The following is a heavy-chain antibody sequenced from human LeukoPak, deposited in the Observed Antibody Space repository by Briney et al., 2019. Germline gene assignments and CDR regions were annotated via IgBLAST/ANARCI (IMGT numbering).Heavy chain of an antibody. CDR1: GGSFIGYH. D-gene: IGHD4-23*01. V-gene: IGHV4-34*01. CDR2: INHSGNT. J-gene: IGHJ4*02. Sequence: SETLSPTCAVSGGSFIGYHWNWIRQPPGKGLEWIGEINHSGNTNYNPSLKSRITVSIDTSKNQFSLKLRSLTAADTAVYYCARDPTTVVTTPYYFDDWGQGTLVTVSS. CDR3: ARDPTTVVTTPYYFDD.